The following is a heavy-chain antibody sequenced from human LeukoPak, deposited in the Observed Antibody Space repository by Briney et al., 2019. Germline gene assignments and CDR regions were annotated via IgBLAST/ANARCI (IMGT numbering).Heavy chain of an antibody. V-gene: IGHV3-23*01. CDR2: ISGSGGST. Sequence: GGSLRLSCAASGFTFSIYVMTWVRHAPGKGLEWLSGISGSGGSTYYADSVKGRFTISRDNSKHTLCLQMNSLSVEDTALYYCAKGYSTNWYLFDYWGQGSLVTVSS. CDR1: GFTFSIYV. D-gene: IGHD6-13*01. CDR3: AKGYSTNWYLFDY. J-gene: IGHJ4*02.